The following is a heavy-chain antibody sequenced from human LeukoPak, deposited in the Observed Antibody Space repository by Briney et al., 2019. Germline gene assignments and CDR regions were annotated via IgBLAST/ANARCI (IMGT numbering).Heavy chain of an antibody. V-gene: IGHV4-34*01. Sequence: SETLSLTCAVYGGSFSGYYWSWIRQPPGKGLEWLGEINHSGSTNYNPSLKSRVTISVDTSKNQFSLKLSSVTAADTAVYYCARYGSGNNWFDPWGQGTLVTVSS. CDR1: GGSFSGYY. J-gene: IGHJ5*02. CDR3: ARYGSGNNWFDP. CDR2: INHSGST. D-gene: IGHD3-10*01.